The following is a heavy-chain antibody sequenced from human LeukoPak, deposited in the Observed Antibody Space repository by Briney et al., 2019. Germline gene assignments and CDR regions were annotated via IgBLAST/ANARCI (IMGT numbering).Heavy chain of an antibody. CDR2: IYYSGSP. CDR3: ARHVGFITMVRGVINNNWFDP. J-gene: IGHJ5*02. CDR1: GGSISSSSYY. D-gene: IGHD3-10*01. Sequence: SSETLSLTCTVSGGSISSSSYYWGWIRQPPGKGLEWIGSIYYSGSPYYNPSLKRRVTISVDTSKKQFSLKLSSVTAADTAVYYCARHVGFITMVRGVINNNWFDPWGQGTLVTVSS. V-gene: IGHV4-39*01.